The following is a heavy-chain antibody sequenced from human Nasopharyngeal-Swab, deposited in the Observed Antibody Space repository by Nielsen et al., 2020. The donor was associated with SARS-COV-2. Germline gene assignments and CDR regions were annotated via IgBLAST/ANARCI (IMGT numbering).Heavy chain of an antibody. Sequence: GESLKISCAASGFTFSSYSMNWVRQAPGKGLEWVSYISSSSSTIYYADSVKGRFTISRDNAKNSLYLQMNSLRDEDTAVYYCARGGRWDDSTEWDYYYYGMDVWGQGTTATVSS. D-gene: IGHD3-22*01. CDR3: ARGGRWDDSTEWDYYYYGMDV. V-gene: IGHV3-48*02. CDR2: ISSSSSTI. CDR1: GFTFSSYS. J-gene: IGHJ6*02.